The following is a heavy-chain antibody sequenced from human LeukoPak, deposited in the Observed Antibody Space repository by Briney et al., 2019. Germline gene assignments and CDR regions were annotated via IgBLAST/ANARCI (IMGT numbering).Heavy chain of an antibody. CDR1: GFTFSSYG. CDR3: ARGLYSSGGVYFDY. D-gene: IGHD6-19*01. CDR2: IWHDGSNK. Sequence: GGSLRLSCAASGFTFSSYGMHWVRQAPGKGLEWVALIWHDGSNKYYADSVKGRFTISRDNSKNTLYLQMNSLRAEETAVYYCARGLYSSGGVYFDYWGHGTLVTVSS. V-gene: IGHV3-33*01. J-gene: IGHJ4*01.